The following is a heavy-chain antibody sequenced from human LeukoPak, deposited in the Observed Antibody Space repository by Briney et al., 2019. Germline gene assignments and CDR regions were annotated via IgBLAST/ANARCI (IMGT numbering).Heavy chain of an antibody. CDR3: ATGVVPAAVYYYYGMDV. CDR2: IKQDGSEK. V-gene: IGHV3-7*01. D-gene: IGHD2-2*01. J-gene: IGHJ6*02. Sequence: GGSLTLSCAASGFTFSSYWMSWVRQAPGKGLEWVANIKQDGSEKYYGDSVKGRFTITRDNAKNSLYLQMNSLRAEDTAVYYCATGVVPAAVYYYYGMDVWGQGATVTVSS. CDR1: GFTFSSYW.